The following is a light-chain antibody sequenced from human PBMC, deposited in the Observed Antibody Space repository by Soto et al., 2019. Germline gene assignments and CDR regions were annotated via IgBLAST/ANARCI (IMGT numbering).Light chain of an antibody. Sequence: DIQMTQSPSSLSASVGDRVTITCQASQDISNYLNWYQQKPGKAPKLLIYDASNLETGVPSRFSGSGSGTDFTFTISRLQPADVATYYCQQYDNFRTFGQGTKVEIK. CDR2: DAS. CDR1: QDISNY. J-gene: IGKJ1*01. CDR3: QQYDNFRT. V-gene: IGKV1-33*01.